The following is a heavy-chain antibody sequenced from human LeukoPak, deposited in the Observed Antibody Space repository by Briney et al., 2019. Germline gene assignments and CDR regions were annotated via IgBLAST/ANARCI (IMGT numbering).Heavy chain of an antibody. J-gene: IGHJ5*02. Sequence: ASVKVSCKASGYTFTSYYMHWVRQAPGQGLEWMGWINPNSGGAKYAQKFQDRVTMTRDTSISTAYMGLSRLRSDDTAVYYCAKGRVVAGSKSLTYHWLDPWGQGTLVTVSS. CDR1: GYTFTSYY. V-gene: IGHV1-2*02. D-gene: IGHD6-19*01. CDR3: AKGRVVAGSKSLTYHWLDP. CDR2: INPNSGGA.